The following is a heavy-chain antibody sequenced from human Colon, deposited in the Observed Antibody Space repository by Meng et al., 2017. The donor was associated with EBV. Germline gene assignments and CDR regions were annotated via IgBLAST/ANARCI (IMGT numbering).Heavy chain of an antibody. D-gene: IGHD3-22*01. CDR2: INAGNGDT. V-gene: IGHV1-3*01. CDR3: ARFSSGYFFGY. J-gene: IGHJ4*02. Sequence: QVQLVQSGAGVKKPGASVKVSCKASGYNFSNYAMNWVRQAPGQRLEWMGWINAGNGDTKYSQKFQGRVTITRDTSASTGYMELSSLRSEDTAVYYCARFSSGYFFGYWGQGTLVTVSS. CDR1: GYNFSNYA.